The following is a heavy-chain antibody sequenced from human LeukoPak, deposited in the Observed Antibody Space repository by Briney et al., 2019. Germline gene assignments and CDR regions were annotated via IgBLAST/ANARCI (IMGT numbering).Heavy chain of an antibody. CDR2: IIPIFGTA. CDR1: GGTFSSYA. V-gene: IGHV1-69*13. J-gene: IGHJ4*02. Sequence: ASVKVSCKASGGTFSSYAISWVRQAPGQGLEWMGGIIPIFGTANYAQKFQGRVTITADESTSTAYMELSSLRSEDTAVYYCARVPRLLWLTHFDYWGLGTLVTVSS. D-gene: IGHD3-10*01. CDR3: ARVPRLLWLTHFDY.